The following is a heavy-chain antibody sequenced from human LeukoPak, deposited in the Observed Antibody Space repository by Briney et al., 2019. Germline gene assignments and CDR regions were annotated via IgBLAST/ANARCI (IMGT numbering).Heavy chain of an antibody. CDR3: ATGGYCSSTSCYTIDY. Sequence: PGGSLRLSCAASGFTFSSYAMSWVRQAPGKGLEWVSAISGSGGSTYYADSVKGRFTISRDNSKNTLYLQMNSLRAEDTAVYYCATGGYCSSTSCYTIDYWGQGTLVTVSS. D-gene: IGHD2-2*02. CDR1: GFTFSSYA. V-gene: IGHV3-23*01. CDR2: ISGSGGST. J-gene: IGHJ4*02.